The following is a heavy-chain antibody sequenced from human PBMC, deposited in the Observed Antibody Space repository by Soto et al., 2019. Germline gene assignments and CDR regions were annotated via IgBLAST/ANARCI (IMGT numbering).Heavy chain of an antibody. J-gene: IGHJ4*02. Sequence: QLQLQESGPGLVKPSETLSLTCTVSGGSISSSSYYWGWIRQPPGKGLEWIGSIYYSGSTYYNPSHQSRVTIDVDTSKNQFSLKLSSVAAADTAVYYCARHTPAISISDHWGQGTLVTVSS. CDR1: GGSISSSSYY. D-gene: IGHD2-15*01. V-gene: IGHV4-39*01. CDR2: IYYSGST. CDR3: ARHTPAISISDH.